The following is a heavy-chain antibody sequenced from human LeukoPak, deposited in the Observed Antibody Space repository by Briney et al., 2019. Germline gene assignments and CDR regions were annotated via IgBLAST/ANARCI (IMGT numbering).Heavy chain of an antibody. CDR1: GFTFSSYG. Sequence: GGSLRLSCAASGFTFSSYGMHWVRQAPGKGLEWVAVISYDGSNKYYADSVKGRFTISRDNSKNTLYLQMNSLRAEDTSVYYCAKTLYYYGSGTRGSYYYYGMDVWGQGTTVTVSS. D-gene: IGHD3-10*01. CDR3: AKTLYYYGSGTRGSYYYYGMDV. V-gene: IGHV3-30*18. CDR2: ISYDGSNK. J-gene: IGHJ6*02.